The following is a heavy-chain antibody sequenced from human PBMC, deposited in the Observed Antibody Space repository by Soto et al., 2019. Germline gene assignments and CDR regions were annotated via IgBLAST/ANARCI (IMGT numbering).Heavy chain of an antibody. J-gene: IGHJ4*02. Sequence: PGGSLRLSCAASGFTFSSHAMGWLRQAPGTGPEWVAFVDGSGYDTSYGDSVKGRFTISGDNSDNSLYLHMDSLRAEDTGRYFCAREIFAAAYAATSAFDLWGQGTLVTVSS. D-gene: IGHD2-8*01. CDR3: AREIFAAAYAATSAFDL. CDR2: VDGSGYDT. CDR1: GFTFSSHA. V-gene: IGHV3-23*01.